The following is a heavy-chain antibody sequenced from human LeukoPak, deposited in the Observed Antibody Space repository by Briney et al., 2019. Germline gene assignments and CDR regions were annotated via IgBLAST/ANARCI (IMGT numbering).Heavy chain of an antibody. CDR3: ARGLASGYPPIPFDY. V-gene: IGHV4-39*07. CDR2: ITYDGST. D-gene: IGHD3-3*01. Sequence: SETLSLTCTVSGVSISSSNSYWGWIRQPPGNGLEWIGEITYDGSTNYNPSLKSRVTISVDTSKIQFSLNLSSVTAADTAIYYCARGLASGYPPIPFDYWGQGTQVTVSS. CDR1: GVSISSSNSY. J-gene: IGHJ4*02.